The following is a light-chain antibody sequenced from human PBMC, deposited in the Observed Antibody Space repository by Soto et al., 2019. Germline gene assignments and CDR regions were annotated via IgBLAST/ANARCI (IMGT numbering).Light chain of an antibody. CDR3: LQDYNYPWT. J-gene: IGKJ1*01. CDR1: QGIRDN. V-gene: IGKV1-6*01. Sequence: AVQVTQSPSSLSASVGDRVNMTCRASQGIRDNLGWYQQKVGKAPNLLIYAASTLQSGVPSRFSGSGSGTDFTLTITSLQPEDFATYYCLQDYNYPWTFGQGTKVDIK. CDR2: AAS.